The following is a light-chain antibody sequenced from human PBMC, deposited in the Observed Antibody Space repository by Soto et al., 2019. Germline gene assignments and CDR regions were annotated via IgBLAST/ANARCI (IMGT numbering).Light chain of an antibody. V-gene: IGLV2-14*01. CDR1: SSDVGDYNF. J-gene: IGLJ3*02. Sequence: QSVLTQPASVSGSPGQSITISCTGTSSDVGDYNFVSWYQQHPGKAPKLMIFEVSNRPSGISKRFSGSNSGNTASLTISGLQAEDEADYYCSSYTGSSTPWVFGGGTKLTVL. CDR3: SSYTGSSTPWV. CDR2: EVS.